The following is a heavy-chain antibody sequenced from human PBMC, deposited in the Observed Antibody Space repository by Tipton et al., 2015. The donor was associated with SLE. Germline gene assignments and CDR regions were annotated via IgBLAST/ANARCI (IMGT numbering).Heavy chain of an antibody. Sequence: GLVKPSETLSLTCTVSGGSISSGSYCWGWIRQPPGKGPEWIGTIYYSGSGHYNPSLKSRVTISLDTSKNQFSLKLSSVTAADTAVYYCARGGTYHDSSGNIDYWGQGTLVTASS. D-gene: IGHD3-22*01. CDR1: GGSISSGSYC. V-gene: IGHV4-39*07. CDR3: ARGGTYHDSSGNIDY. CDR2: IYYSGSG. J-gene: IGHJ4*02.